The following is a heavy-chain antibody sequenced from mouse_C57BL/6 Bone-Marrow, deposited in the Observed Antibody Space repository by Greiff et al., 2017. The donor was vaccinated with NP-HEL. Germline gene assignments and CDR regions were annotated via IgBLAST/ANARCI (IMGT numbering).Heavy chain of an antibody. J-gene: IGHJ4*01. CDR3: AREGGLRRRTYAMDY. V-gene: IGHV5-16*01. CDR2: ISYDGSST. CDR1: GFTFSDYY. D-gene: IGHD2-4*01. Sequence: EVKLVESEGGLVQPGSSMKLSCTASGFTFSDYYMAWVRQVPEKGLEWVANISYDGSSTYYLDSLKSRFIISRDNAKNILYLQMSSLKSEDTATYYCAREGGLRRRTYAMDYWGQGTSVTVSS.